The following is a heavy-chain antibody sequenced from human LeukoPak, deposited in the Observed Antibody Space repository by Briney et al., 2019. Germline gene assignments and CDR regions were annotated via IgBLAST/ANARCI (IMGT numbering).Heavy chain of an antibody. V-gene: IGHV3-7*03. CDR2: IKKDGSET. CDR1: EFTFSTSW. J-gene: IGHJ4*02. CDR3: ARGRYSGTTYYFDY. D-gene: IGHD5-12*01. Sequence: GGSLRLSCAASEFTFSTSWMSWVRQVPGKGLEWVANIKKDGSETYYVDSVKGRFTISRDNAKNSLYLQMNSLRAEDTAMYYCARGRYSGTTYYFDYWGQGTLVTVSS.